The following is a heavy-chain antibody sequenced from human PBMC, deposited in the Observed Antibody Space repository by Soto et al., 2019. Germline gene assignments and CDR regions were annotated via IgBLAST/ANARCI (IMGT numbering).Heavy chain of an antibody. V-gene: IGHV3-7*01. Sequence: EVQPVESGGGLVQPGGSLRLSCAASGFTFSSYWMSWVRQAPGKGLEWVANIKQDGSEKYYVDSVKGRFTISRDNAKKSLYLQMNSLRAEDTAVYYCGTERGYSGYDYSYWGQGTLVTVSS. CDR1: GFTFSSYW. CDR3: GTERGYSGYDYSY. D-gene: IGHD5-12*01. CDR2: IKQDGSEK. J-gene: IGHJ4*02.